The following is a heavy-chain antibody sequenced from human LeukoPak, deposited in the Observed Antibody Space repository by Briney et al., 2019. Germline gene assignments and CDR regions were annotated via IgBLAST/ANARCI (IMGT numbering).Heavy chain of an antibody. V-gene: IGHV7-4-1*02. D-gene: IGHD3-22*01. J-gene: IGHJ4*02. CDR1: GYTFTSYA. Sequence: ASVKVSCKASGYTFTSYAMNWVRQAPGQGLEWMGWINTNTGNPTYTQGFTGRFVFSLDTSVSTAYLQISSLKAEDTAVYYCARDWDYYDSSGYYFFDYWGQGTLVTVSS. CDR3: ARDWDYYDSSGYYFFDY. CDR2: INTNTGNP.